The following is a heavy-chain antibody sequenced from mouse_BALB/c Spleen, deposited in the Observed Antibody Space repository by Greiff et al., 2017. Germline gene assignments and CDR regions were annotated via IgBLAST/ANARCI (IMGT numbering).Heavy chain of an antibody. CDR3: ASYYGYFDY. V-gene: IGHV1S135*01. D-gene: IGHD1-1*01. J-gene: IGHJ2*01. CDR2: IDPFNGGT. CDR1: GYSFTSYY. Sequence: EVQLQQSGPELMKPGASVKISCKASGYSFTSYYMHWVKQSHGKSLEWIGYIDPFNGGTSYNQKFKGKATLTVDKSSSTAYMHLSSLTSEDSAVYYCASYYGYFDYWGQGTTLTVSS.